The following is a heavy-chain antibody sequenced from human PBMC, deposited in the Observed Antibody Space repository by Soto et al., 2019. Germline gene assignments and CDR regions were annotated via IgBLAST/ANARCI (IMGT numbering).Heavy chain of an antibody. D-gene: IGHD3-10*01. CDR3: ARSHYDGSGWMTY. J-gene: IGHJ4*02. Sequence: QVQLQESGPGLVKPSETLSLTCTVSGGSVSSGHSYWSWIRQPPGKGLGYIGYIYFSGSTNYSPSLKSRVTMSVDTSKDQFSLKLTSVTAADTAVYYCARSHYDGSGWMTYWGQGTLVTVSS. V-gene: IGHV4-61*01. CDR2: IYFSGST. CDR1: GGSVSSGHSY.